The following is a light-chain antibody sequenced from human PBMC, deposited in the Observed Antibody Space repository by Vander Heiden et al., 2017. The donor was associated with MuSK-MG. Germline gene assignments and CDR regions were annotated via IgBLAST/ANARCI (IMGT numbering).Light chain of an antibody. V-gene: IGLV2-11*01. Sequence: QSALTQPRSVSGSPGQSVTISCTGTSSDVGGYNYVSWYQQHPGKAPKLMIYDVSKRPSGVPDRFSGSKSGNTASLTISGLQAEDEADYYCCSYAGSYTHRVFGGGTKLTVL. J-gene: IGLJ2*01. CDR3: CSYAGSYTHRV. CDR1: SSDVGGYNY. CDR2: DVS.